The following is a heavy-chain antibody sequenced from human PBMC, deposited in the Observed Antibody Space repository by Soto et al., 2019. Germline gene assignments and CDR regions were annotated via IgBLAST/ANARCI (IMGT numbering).Heavy chain of an antibody. V-gene: IGHV3-30*18. D-gene: IGHD5-12*01. CDR3: AKETRSRGPFDY. J-gene: IGHJ4*02. Sequence: GGSLRLSCAASGFTFSSYGMHWVRQAPGKGLEWVAVISYDGSNKYYADSVKGRFTISRDNSKNMLYLQMNSLRAEDTAVYYCAKETRSRGPFDYWGQGTLVTVSS. CDR2: ISYDGSNK. CDR1: GFTFSSYG.